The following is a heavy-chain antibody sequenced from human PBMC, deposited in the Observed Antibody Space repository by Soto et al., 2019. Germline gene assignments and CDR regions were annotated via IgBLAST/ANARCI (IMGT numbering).Heavy chain of an antibody. D-gene: IGHD3-22*01. J-gene: IGHJ4*02. CDR1: GYTFSSYG. CDR2: ISAYSGNT. CDR3: ARGFYQSSGYRDY. Sequence: ASVKVSCKAYGYTFSSYGLSWVRQAPGQGLEWMGWISAYSGNTVYTQRFKGRLTMATDTSTGTAYMELRSLRSDDTAVYYCARGFYQSSGYRDYWGQGTLVTVSS. V-gene: IGHV1-18*01.